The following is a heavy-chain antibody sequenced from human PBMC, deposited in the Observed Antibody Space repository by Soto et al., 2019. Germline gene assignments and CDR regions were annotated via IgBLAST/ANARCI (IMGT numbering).Heavy chain of an antibody. Sequence: SETLSLTCAVSGCSISSCSYYWGWLRPPPGKGLEWIGSIYYSGSTYYNPSLRSRVTISVDTSKNQFSLKLSSVTAADTAVYYCARHLGYCSSTSCPPGGMDVWGQGTTVT. D-gene: IGHD2-2*01. CDR2: IYYSGST. CDR3: ARHLGYCSSTSCPPGGMDV. J-gene: IGHJ6*02. V-gene: IGHV4-39*01. CDR1: GCSISSCSYY.